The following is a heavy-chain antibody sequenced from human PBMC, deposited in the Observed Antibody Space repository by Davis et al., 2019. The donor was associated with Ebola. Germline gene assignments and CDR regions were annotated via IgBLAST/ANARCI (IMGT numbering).Heavy chain of an antibody. CDR2: IYYSGST. V-gene: IGHV4-59*01. CDR3: ARGNDVTPELRYFDWSPRGWGMDV. Sequence: PSETLSLTCTVSGGSISSYYWSWIRQPPGKGLEWIGYIYYSGSTNYNPSLKSRVTISVDTSKNQFSLKLSSVTAADTAVYYCARGNDVTPELRYFDWSPRGWGMDVWGQGTTVTVSS. CDR1: GGSISSYY. D-gene: IGHD3-9*01. J-gene: IGHJ6*02.